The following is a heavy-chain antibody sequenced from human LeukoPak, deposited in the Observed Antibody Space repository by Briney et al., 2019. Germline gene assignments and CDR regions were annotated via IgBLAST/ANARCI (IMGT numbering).Heavy chain of an antibody. J-gene: IGHJ4*02. CDR3: ARVDRVTLPGY. V-gene: IGHV3-48*04. CDR1: GFTFSSYS. CDR2: ISSSGSTI. Sequence: GGSLRLSCAASGFTFSSYSMNWVRQAPGKGLEWVSYISSSGSTIYYADSVKGRFTISRDNAKNSLYLQMNSLRAEDTAVYYCARVDRVTLPGYWGQGTLVTVSS. D-gene: IGHD2-2*03.